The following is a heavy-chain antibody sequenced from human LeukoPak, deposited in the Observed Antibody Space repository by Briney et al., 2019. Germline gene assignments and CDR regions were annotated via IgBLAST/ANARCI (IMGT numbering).Heavy chain of an antibody. CDR2: IYHSGST. CDR3: ARKSSSLAGPLNWFDP. CDR1: GYSISSGYY. D-gene: IGHD6-13*01. J-gene: IGHJ5*02. V-gene: IGHV4-38-2*02. Sequence: SETLSLTCTVSGYSISSGYYWGWIRQPPGKGLEWIGSIYHSGSTYYNPSLKSRVTISVDTSKNQFSLKLSSVTAADTAVYYCARKSSSLAGPLNWFDPWGQGTLVTVSS.